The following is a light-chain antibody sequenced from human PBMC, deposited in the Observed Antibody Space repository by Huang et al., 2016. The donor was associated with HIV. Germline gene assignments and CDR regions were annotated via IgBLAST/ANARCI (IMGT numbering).Light chain of an antibody. V-gene: IGKV4-1*01. CDR2: WAS. J-gene: IGKJ1*01. Sequence: DVVLTQSPEFLSVSPGERATIKCKSTQSLLYSLNGKNYLAWFKQKPGRPPTLLIYWASKRETGVPDRFTGSGSGTDFTLTINNVQAEDVAQYYCLQYYNIPLSFGQGTAVEIK. CDR3: LQYYNIPLS. CDR1: QSLLYSLNGKNY.